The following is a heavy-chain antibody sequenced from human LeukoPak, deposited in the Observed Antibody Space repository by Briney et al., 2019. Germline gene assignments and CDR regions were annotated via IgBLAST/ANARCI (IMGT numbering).Heavy chain of an antibody. CDR1: GYTLTELS. V-gene: IGHV1-24*01. Sequence: GASVKVSCKVSGYTLTELSMHWVRQAPGKGLEWMGGFDPEDGETIYAQKFQGRVTMTEDTSTDTAYMELSSLRSEDTAVYYCAGTYCSSTSCPPQDYYYSMDVWGKGTTVTVSS. J-gene: IGHJ6*03. D-gene: IGHD2-2*01. CDR2: FDPEDGET. CDR3: AGTYCSSTSCPPQDYYYSMDV.